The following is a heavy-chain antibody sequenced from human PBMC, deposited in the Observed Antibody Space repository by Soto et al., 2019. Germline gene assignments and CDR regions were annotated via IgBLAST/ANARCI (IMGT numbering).Heavy chain of an antibody. V-gene: IGHV1-3*01. Sequence: AASVKVSCKASGYTFTSYAMHWVRQAPGQRLEWMGWINAGNGNTKYSQKFQGRVTITRDTSASTAYMELSSLRSEDTAVYYCAREKASRFTPYYFDYWGQGTLVTVSS. J-gene: IGHJ4*02. CDR1: GYTFTSYA. CDR2: INAGNGNT. CDR3: AREKASRFTPYYFDY.